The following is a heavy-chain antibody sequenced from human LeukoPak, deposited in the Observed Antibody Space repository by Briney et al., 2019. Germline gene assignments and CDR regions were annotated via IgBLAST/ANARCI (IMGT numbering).Heavy chain of an antibody. V-gene: IGHV3-53*01. CDR2: IYSGGST. CDR3: ASSDYGDYNFAY. CDR1: GFIVSSTY. D-gene: IGHD4-17*01. J-gene: IGHJ4*02. Sequence: GGSLRLSCAASGFIVSSTYMSWVCQAPGKGLEWVSVIYSGGSTYYADSVKGRFTISRDSSKNTLYLQMNSLRAEDTAVYYCASSDYGDYNFAYWGQGTLLTVSS.